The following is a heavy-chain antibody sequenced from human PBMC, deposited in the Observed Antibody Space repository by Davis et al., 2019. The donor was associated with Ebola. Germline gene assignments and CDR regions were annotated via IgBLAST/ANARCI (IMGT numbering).Heavy chain of an antibody. CDR3: ARGPMIVVVIASTDDAFDI. CDR2: IYYSGST. Sequence: MPSETLSLTCTVSGGSISSSSYYWGWIRQPPGKGLEWIGSIYYSGSTYYNPSLKSRVTISVDTSKNQFSLKLSSVTAADTAVYYCARGPMIVVVIASTDDAFDIWGQGTMVTVSS. D-gene: IGHD3-22*01. CDR1: GGSISSSSYY. V-gene: IGHV4-39*01. J-gene: IGHJ3*02.